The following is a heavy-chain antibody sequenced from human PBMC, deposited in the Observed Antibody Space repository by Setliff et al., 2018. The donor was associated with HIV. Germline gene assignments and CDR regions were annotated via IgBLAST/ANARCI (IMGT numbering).Heavy chain of an antibody. CDR1: GGTFSRYA. J-gene: IGHJ2*01. D-gene: IGHD3-22*01. V-gene: IGHV1-69*10. Sequence: SVKVSCKASGGTFSRYAISWVRQAPGQGLEWMGGIIPILGIANHAQKFQGRVTITADKSTSTAYMDLSSLRSEDTAVYYCARGSSGYYPNWYFDLWGRGTLVTVSS. CDR2: IIPILGIA. CDR3: ARGSSGYYPNWYFDL.